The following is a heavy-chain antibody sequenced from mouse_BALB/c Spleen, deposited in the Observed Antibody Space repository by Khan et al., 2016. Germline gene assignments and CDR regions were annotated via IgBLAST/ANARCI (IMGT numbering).Heavy chain of an antibody. CDR2: INPSTGYT. J-gene: IGHJ4*01. D-gene: IGHD1-1*01. Sequence: QVQLQQPGAELAKPGASVKMSCKASGYTFTSYWMHWVKQRPGQGLEWIGYINPSTGYTEYNQKFKDKATLTADKSYSKAYMQMSSLTSEDSAVSSFSISSGTSYAIYYCCQQTSVTVAS. CDR1: GYTFTSYW. V-gene: IGHV1-7*01. CDR3: SISSGTSYAIYY.